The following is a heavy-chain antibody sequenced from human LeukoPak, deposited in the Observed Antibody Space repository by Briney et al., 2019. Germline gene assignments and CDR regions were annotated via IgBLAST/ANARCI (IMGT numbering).Heavy chain of an antibody. Sequence: PSETLSLTCTVSGGSISSSSYYWGWIRQPPGKGLEWIGSIYYSGSTYYNPSLKSRVTISVDTSKNQFSLKLSSVTAADTAVYYCARGVPPVVVAATWGQGTLVTVSS. V-gene: IGHV4-39*01. CDR2: IYYSGST. CDR3: ARGVPPVVVAAT. J-gene: IGHJ4*02. D-gene: IGHD2-15*01. CDR1: GGSISSSSYY.